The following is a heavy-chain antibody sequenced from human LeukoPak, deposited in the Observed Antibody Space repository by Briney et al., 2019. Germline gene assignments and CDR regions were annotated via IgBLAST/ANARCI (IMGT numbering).Heavy chain of an antibody. CDR1: GGSFGGYY. CDR3: AREITTMIVVITHYYYYYYMDV. V-gene: IGHV4-34*01. D-gene: IGHD3-22*01. CDR2: INDSGST. Sequence: SETLSLTCAVYGGSFGGYYWSWIRQPPGKGLEWIGEINDSGSTYYNPSLKSRVTISVDTSKNQFSLKLSSVTAADTAVYYCAREITTMIVVITHYYYYYYMDVWGKGTTVTVSS. J-gene: IGHJ6*03.